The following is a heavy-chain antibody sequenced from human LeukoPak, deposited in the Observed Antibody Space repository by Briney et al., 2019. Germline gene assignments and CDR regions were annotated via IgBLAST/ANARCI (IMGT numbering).Heavy chain of an antibody. CDR1: GFTFSSYG. CDR3: ARRSGINYYDSSGYYSDY. J-gene: IGHJ4*02. D-gene: IGHD3-22*01. V-gene: IGHV3-33*01. Sequence: PGRSLRLSCAASGFTFSSYGMHWVRQAPGKGLEWVAVIWYDGSNKYYADSVKGRFTISRDNSKNTLYLQMNSLRAEDTAVYYCARRSGINYYDSSGYYSDYWGQGTLVTVSS. CDR2: IWYDGSNK.